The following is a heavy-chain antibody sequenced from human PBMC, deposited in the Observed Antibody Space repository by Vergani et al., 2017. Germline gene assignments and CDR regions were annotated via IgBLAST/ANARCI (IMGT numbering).Heavy chain of an antibody. CDR1: GFTFSSYS. V-gene: IGHV3-21*01. D-gene: IGHD2-2*01. CDR2: ISSSSSYI. Sequence: EVQLVESGGGLVKPGGSLRLSCAASGFTFSSYSMNWVRQAPGKGLEWVSSISSSSSYIYYADSVKGRFTISRDNAKNSLYLQMNSLRAEDTAVYYCARLTIVVVPLPNYYYMDVWGKGLTITVSS. CDR3: ARLTIVVVPLPNYYYMDV. J-gene: IGHJ6*03.